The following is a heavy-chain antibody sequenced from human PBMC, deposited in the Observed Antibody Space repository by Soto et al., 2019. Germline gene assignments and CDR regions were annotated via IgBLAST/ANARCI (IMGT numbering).Heavy chain of an antibody. J-gene: IGHJ2*01. CDR2: IYYRGST. CDR1: GGSISSYY. CDR3: ARFNWYFDL. V-gene: IGHV4-59*01. Sequence: QVQLQESSPGLVKPSETLSLTCTVSGGSISSYYWSWIRQPPGKGLEWIGYIYYRGSTNYNPSLKSRVTISVDTSKNQFSLKLSSVTAADTATYYCARFNWYFDLWGRGTLVTVSS.